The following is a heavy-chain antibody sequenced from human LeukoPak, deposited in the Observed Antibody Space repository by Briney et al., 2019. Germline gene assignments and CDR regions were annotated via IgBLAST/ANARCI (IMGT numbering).Heavy chain of an antibody. Sequence: GGSLRLSCAASGCTFSSYSLNWVSQAPGKGLEWVSSISSSSSYIYYADSVKGRFTISRDNAKNSLYLQMNSLRAEDTAVYYCARWSQEWPNYYYGMDVWGQGTTVTVSS. CDR1: GCTFSSYS. CDR2: ISSSSSYI. J-gene: IGHJ6*02. V-gene: IGHV3-21*01. CDR3: ARWSQEWPNYYYGMDV. D-gene: IGHD3-3*01.